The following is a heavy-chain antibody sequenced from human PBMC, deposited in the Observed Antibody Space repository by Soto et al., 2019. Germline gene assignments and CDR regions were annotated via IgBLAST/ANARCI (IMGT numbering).Heavy chain of an antibody. J-gene: IGHJ6*02. CDR1: GYSFTSYW. CDR3: ARYGYSSIGYYFGMDV. V-gene: IGHV5-10-1*01. D-gene: IGHD4-17*01. Sequence: PGESLKISCKGSGYSFTSYWISWVRQMPGKGLEWMGRIDPSDSYTNYSPSFQGHVTISADKSISTAYLQWSSLKASDTAMYYRARYGYSSIGYYFGMDVWGQGTTVTV. CDR2: IDPSDSYT.